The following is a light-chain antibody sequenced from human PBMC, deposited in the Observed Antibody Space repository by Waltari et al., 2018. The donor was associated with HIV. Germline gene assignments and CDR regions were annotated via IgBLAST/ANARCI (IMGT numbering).Light chain of an antibody. J-gene: IGLJ3*02. CDR1: RPSIGKKT. CDR3: AAWDDSLNVWV. Sequence: SVLTQPASTSGNPGQLVTISCYWGRPSIGKKTVYLYQQLPGTAPKLLSYSNDQRPSGIPDRFSGAKSGTSASLAISGLQSEDEADYYCAAWDDSLNVWVFGGGTKLTVL. V-gene: IGLV1-44*01. CDR2: SND.